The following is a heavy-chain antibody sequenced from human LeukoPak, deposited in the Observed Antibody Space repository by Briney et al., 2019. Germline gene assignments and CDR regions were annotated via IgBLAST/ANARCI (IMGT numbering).Heavy chain of an antibody. CDR2: IDPSDSYT. D-gene: IGHD2-2*01. CDR1: GSIFTSYW. V-gene: IGHV5-10-1*01. CDR3: ARPNCSSTSCYYYYGMDV. Sequence: GASLQISCKGSGSIFTSYWISWGRPLPGKGREWRGRIDPSDSYTNYSPSFQGHVTISADKSISTAYLQWSSLKASDTAMYYCARPNCSSTSCYYYYGMDVWGKGTTVTVSS. J-gene: IGHJ6*04.